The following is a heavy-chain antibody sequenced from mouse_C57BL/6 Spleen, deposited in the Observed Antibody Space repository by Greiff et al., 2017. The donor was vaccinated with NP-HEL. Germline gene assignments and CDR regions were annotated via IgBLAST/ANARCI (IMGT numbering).Heavy chain of an antibody. CDR2: IYPRSGNT. V-gene: IGHV1-81*01. J-gene: IGHJ2*01. D-gene: IGHD2-4*01. Sequence: QVQLQQSGAELARPGASVKLSCKASGYTFTSYGISWVKQRTGQGLEWIGEIYPRSGNTYYNEKFKGKATLTADKSSSTAYMALRSLTSEYSAVYFCARRDYDGGLDYWGQGTTLTVSS. CDR1: GYTFTSYG. CDR3: ARRDYDGGLDY.